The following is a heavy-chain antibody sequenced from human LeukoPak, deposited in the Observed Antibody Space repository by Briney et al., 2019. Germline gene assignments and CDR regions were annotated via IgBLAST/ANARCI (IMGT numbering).Heavy chain of an antibody. V-gene: IGHV3-74*01. CDR2: INGDATST. J-gene: IGHJ4*02. CDR3: ASGCSYGYYYLDF. D-gene: IGHD5-18*01. CDR1: GFTFSSRW. Sequence: GGSLRLSCAASGFTFSSRWMYWVRQAPGKGLVLVSRINGDATSTTYGDSVKGRFTISRDNAKNTLYLHMNSLRGEDTAVYYCASGCSYGYYYLDFWGQGTLVTVSS.